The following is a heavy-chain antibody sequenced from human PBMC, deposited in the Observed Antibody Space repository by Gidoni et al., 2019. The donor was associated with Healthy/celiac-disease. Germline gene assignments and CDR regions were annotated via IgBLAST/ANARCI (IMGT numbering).Heavy chain of an antibody. V-gene: IGHV4-59*01. Sequence: QVQLQESGPGLVKPSATLSLTCTVSGGSTSTYYWSWIRQPPGKGLEWIGYIYYSGSTNYNPSLKSRVTISVDTSKNQFSLKLSSVTAADTAVYYCARGGATYLWFGDIKRYNWFDPWGQGTLVTVSS. CDR3: ARGGATYLWFGDIKRYNWFDP. CDR1: GGSTSTYY. CDR2: IYYSGST. D-gene: IGHD3-10*01. J-gene: IGHJ5*02.